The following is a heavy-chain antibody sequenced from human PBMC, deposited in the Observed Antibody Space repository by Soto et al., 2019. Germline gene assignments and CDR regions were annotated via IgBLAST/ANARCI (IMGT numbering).Heavy chain of an antibody. CDR3: ARGLLYATTDFDY. CDR1: GDTFTTNS. Sequence: QVQLVQSGAEVKKPGSSVKVSCKASGDTFTTNSLNWVRQAPGQGLEWMGGIIPVVGTTKYAQKYQDRVTITGDKSTNTADMELSSLRSDDTAVYYCARGLLYATTDFDYWGQGTPVTVSS. J-gene: IGHJ4*02. CDR2: IIPVVGTT. V-gene: IGHV1-69*06. D-gene: IGHD2-8*01.